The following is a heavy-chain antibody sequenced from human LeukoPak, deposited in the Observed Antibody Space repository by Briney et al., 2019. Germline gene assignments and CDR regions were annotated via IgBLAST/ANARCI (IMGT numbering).Heavy chain of an antibody. CDR2: IYWDDDK. CDR1: GFSLSTSGVG. Sequence: SGPTLVKPTQTLTLTCTFSGFSLSTSGVGVGWIRQPPGKALEWLALIYWDDDKRYSPSLKSRLTITKDTSKNQVVLTMTNMDPVDTATYYCAHRDATPTIAVAYGDYFDYWGQGTLVTVSS. D-gene: IGHD6-19*01. J-gene: IGHJ4*02. CDR3: AHRDATPTIAVAYGDYFDY. V-gene: IGHV2-5*02.